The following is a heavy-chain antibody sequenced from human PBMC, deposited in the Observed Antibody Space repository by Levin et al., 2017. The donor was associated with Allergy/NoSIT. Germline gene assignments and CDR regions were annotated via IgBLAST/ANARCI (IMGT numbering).Heavy chain of an antibody. V-gene: IGHV4-39*01. CDR1: GDSISSSTYY. CDR3: VRLGENGFDY. D-gene: IGHD3-16*01. CDR2: IYYSGDT. Sequence: RSQTLSLTCIVSGDSISSSTYYWGWIRQPPGKGLEWIGSIYYSGDTYYNPSLKSRVTISLDTSKNQFFLRLSSVTAADTTVYFCVRLGENGFDYWGQGALVTVTS. J-gene: IGHJ4*02.